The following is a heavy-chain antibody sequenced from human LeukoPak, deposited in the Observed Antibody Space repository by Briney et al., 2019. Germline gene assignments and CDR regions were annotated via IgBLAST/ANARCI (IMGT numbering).Heavy chain of an antibody. D-gene: IGHD4-23*01. V-gene: IGHV3-30*18. CDR2: ISYDGSNK. Sequence: GGSLRLSCAASGFTFSSYGMHWVRQAPGKGLEWVAVISYDGSNKYYADSVKGRFTISRDNSKNTLYLQMNSLRAEDTAVYYCAKVGGYGGEFDYWGQGTLVTVPS. CDR3: AKVGGYGGEFDY. CDR1: GFTFSSYG. J-gene: IGHJ4*02.